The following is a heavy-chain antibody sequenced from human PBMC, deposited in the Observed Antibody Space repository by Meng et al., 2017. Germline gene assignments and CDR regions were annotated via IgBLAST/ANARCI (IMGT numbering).Heavy chain of an antibody. CDR1: GFSLSTSGVG. Sequence: QITLKESGPTLVKPTQPLTLPCTFSGFSLSTSGVGVGWIRQPPGKALEWLALIYWDDDKRYSPSLKSRLTITKDTSKNQVVLTMTNMDPVDTATYYCAHSREVRTFYWFDPWGQGTLVTVSS. J-gene: IGHJ5*02. D-gene: IGHD2/OR15-2a*01. CDR3: AHSREVRTFYWFDP. V-gene: IGHV2-5*02. CDR2: IYWDDDK.